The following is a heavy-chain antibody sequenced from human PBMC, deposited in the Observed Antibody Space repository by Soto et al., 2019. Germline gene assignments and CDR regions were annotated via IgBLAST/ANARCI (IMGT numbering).Heavy chain of an antibody. CDR3: ARYKRGYCSSTSCNYFDY. CDR1: GGSISSGDYY. J-gene: IGHJ4*02. Sequence: SETLSLTCTVSGGSISSGDYYWSWIRQPPGKGLEWIGYIYYSGSTYYNPSLKSRVTISVDTSKNQFSLKLSSVTAAETAVYYCARYKRGYCSSTSCNYFDYWGQGTLVTVSS. V-gene: IGHV4-30-4*01. D-gene: IGHD2-2*01. CDR2: IYYSGST.